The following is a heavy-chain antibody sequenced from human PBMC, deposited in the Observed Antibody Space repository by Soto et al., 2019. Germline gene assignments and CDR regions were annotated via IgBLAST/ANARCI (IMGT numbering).Heavy chain of an antibody. CDR2: ISGSGGST. CDR1: GFTFSSYA. V-gene: IGHV3-23*01. J-gene: IGHJ4*02. D-gene: IGHD3-10*01. Sequence: GGSLRLSCAASGFTFSSYAMSWVRQAPGQGLEWVSAISGSGGSTYYADSVKGRFTISRDNSKNTLYLQMNSLRAEDTAVYYCAKVLGGFGELLFDYWGQGTLVTVSS. CDR3: AKVLGGFGELLFDY.